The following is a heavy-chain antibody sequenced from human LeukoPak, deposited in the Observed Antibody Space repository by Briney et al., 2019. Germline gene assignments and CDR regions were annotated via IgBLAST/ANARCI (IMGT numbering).Heavy chain of an antibody. Sequence: ASVKVSCKASGYTFTCYYMHWVRQAPGQGGEGRGWINPNSGGTNYAQKFQGRVTMTRDTSISTAYMELSSLRSDDTAVYYCASYYYGSGSYDLPFDYWGQGTLVTVSS. CDR1: GYTFTCYY. D-gene: IGHD3-10*01. CDR3: ASYYYGSGSYDLPFDY. V-gene: IGHV1-2*02. CDR2: INPNSGGT. J-gene: IGHJ4*02.